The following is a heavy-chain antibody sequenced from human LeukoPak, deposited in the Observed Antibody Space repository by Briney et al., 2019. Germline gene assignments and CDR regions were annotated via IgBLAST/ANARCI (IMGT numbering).Heavy chain of an antibody. V-gene: IGHV4-34*01. CDR3: AGLVGRYSSGLYYYYFDY. Sequence: SETLSLTCAVYGGSFSGYYWSWIRQPPGKGLEWIGEINHSGSTNYNPSVKSRVTISIDKSKNQFFLNLSSVTAADTAVYYCAGLVGRYSSGLYYYYFDYWGQGTLVTVSS. D-gene: IGHD3-22*01. J-gene: IGHJ4*02. CDR2: INHSGST. CDR1: GGSFSGYY.